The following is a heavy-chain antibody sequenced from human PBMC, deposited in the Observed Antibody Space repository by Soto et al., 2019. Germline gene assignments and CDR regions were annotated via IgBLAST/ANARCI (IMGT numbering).Heavy chain of an antibody. J-gene: IGHJ6*02. D-gene: IGHD3-10*01. CDR2: ISYDGSNK. Sequence: PGGSLRLSCAASGFTFSSYGMHWVRQAPGKGLEWVAVISYDGSNKYYADSVKGRFTISRDNSKNTLYLQMNSLRAEDTAVYYCAKVLSGSGSYYNVGGMDVWGQGTTVTV. V-gene: IGHV3-30*18. CDR1: GFTFSSYG. CDR3: AKVLSGSGSYYNVGGMDV.